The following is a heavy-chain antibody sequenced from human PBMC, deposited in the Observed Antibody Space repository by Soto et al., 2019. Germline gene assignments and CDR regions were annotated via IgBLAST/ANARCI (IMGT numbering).Heavy chain of an antibody. D-gene: IGHD6-25*01. CDR3: AKVQGGQAPVDY. CDR1: GFPLSSYT. J-gene: IGHJ4*02. Sequence: GGSLRLSCAASGFPLSSYTMHWVRQAPGKGLEWVAVISYDGSNKYYADSVKGRFTISRDNSKNTLSLQMNSLRTEDTAVYYCAKVQGGQAPVDYWGQGTLVTVSS. V-gene: IGHV3-30*18. CDR2: ISYDGSNK.